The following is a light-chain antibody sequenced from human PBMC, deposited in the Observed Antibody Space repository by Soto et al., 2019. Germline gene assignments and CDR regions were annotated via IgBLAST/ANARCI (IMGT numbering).Light chain of an antibody. CDR2: KDT. J-gene: IGLJ1*01. CDR3: QSADSSGTYYV. CDR1: ALPKQY. V-gene: IGLV3-25*02. Sequence: SYELTQSPSVSVSPGQTARITCSGDALPKQYAYWYQQKPGQAPVSVIYKDTERPSGIPERFSGSTSGTTVTLTISGVQAEDEADYYCQSADSSGTYYVFGTGTKVTVL.